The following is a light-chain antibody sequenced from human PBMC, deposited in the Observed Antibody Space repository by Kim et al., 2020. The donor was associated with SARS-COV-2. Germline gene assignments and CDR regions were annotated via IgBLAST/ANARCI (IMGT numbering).Light chain of an antibody. CDR2: AAS. V-gene: IGKV1-6*01. Sequence: AIQMTQSPSSLSASVGDRVTITCRASQGIRNYLGWYQQKPGKAPKLLIYAASSLQSGVPSRFSGSGSGTDFTLTISSLQPEDFATYYRLQDYNYPHAFGQRTKLEI. J-gene: IGKJ2*01. CDR3: LQDYNYPHA. CDR1: QGIRNY.